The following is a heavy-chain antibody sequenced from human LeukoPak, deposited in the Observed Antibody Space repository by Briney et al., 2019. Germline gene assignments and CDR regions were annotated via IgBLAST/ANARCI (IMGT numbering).Heavy chain of an antibody. Sequence: GGSLRLSCAASGFTFSSYFMGWVRQAPGKGLEWVSSISSGSDYIYYGDSVKGRFTISRDNAKSSLYLQMNSLRAEDTAVFYCARSTAGGFIGYADWGQGTLVTVSS. D-gene: IGHD5-12*01. J-gene: IGHJ4*02. CDR1: GFTFSSYF. CDR2: ISSGSDYI. V-gene: IGHV3-21*01. CDR3: ARSTAGGFIGYAD.